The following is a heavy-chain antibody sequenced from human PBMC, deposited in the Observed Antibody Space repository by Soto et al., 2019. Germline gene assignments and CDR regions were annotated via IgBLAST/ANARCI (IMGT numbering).Heavy chain of an antibody. J-gene: IGHJ6*02. CDR3: ARDSTERYNWNDGGYYGMDV. CDR2: IIPIFGTA. V-gene: IGHV1-69*13. D-gene: IGHD1-1*01. CDR1: GGTFSSYA. Sequence: SVKVSCKASGGTFSSYAISWVRQAPGQGLEWMGGIIPIFGTANYAQKFQGRVTITADESTSTAYMELSSLRSEDTAVYYCARDSTERYNWNDGGYYGMDVWGQGTTVTVSS.